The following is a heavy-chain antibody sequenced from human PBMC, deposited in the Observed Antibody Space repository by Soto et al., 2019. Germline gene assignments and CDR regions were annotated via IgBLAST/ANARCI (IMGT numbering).Heavy chain of an antibody. CDR2: IYSSGST. CDR3: ARLTEGSYYYGMDV. Sequence: QVQLQESGPGLVKPSETLSLTCTVSGGSIRSYYWNWIRQPPGKGLEWIGYIYSSGSTNYNPSLKSRVTISVDTSKNQFSLRLTSVTAADTAVYHCARLTEGSYYYGMDVWDQGTTVTVSS. V-gene: IGHV4-59*08. CDR1: GGSIRSYY. J-gene: IGHJ6*02. D-gene: IGHD3-16*01.